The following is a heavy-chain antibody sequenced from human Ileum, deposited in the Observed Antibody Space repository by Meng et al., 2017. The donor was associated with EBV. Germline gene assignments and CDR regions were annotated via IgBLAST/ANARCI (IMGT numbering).Heavy chain of an antibody. Sequence: QVELVESGAEVEKPGSSLKVPCKASGGTLISYAISWVRQAPGQGLEWMGGIIPIFGTANYAQKFQGRVTINADKSTSTAYMELSSLRSEDTAVYYCARAVPSGGNSFDYWGQGTLVTVSS. CDR3: ARAVPSGGNSFDY. J-gene: IGHJ4*02. CDR1: GGTLISYA. CDR2: IIPIFGTA. V-gene: IGHV1-69*06. D-gene: IGHD4-23*01.